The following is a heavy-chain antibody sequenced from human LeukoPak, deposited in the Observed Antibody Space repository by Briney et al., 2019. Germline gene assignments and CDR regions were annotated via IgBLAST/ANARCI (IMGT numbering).Heavy chain of an antibody. Sequence: PGGSMRLSCAASGLSFSRYGMHWVRQAPGKGLEWVGNIKQDGSEKYYVDSVKGRFTISRDNAKNSLYLQMNSLRAEDTAVYYCARDKIVGATNFDYWGQGTLVTVSS. V-gene: IGHV3-7*01. D-gene: IGHD1-26*01. CDR2: IKQDGSEK. CDR1: GLSFSRYG. CDR3: ARDKIVGATNFDY. J-gene: IGHJ4*02.